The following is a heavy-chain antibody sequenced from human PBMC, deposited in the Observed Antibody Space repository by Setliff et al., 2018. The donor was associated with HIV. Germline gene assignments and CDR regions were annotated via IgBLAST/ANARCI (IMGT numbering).Heavy chain of an antibody. CDR3: VRDLMWAFDI. CDR2: ISWNNFPI. J-gene: IGHJ3*02. D-gene: IGHD2-21*01. CDR1: GFSFHDYA. Sequence: GGSLRLSCAASGFSFHDYAIHWVRQFPGKGLEWVSCISWNNFPIGFADSVRGRFTVSRDNAKNSLYLQMSSLRVEDAAVYYCVRDLMWAFDIWGQGTMVTVSS. V-gene: IGHV3-9*01.